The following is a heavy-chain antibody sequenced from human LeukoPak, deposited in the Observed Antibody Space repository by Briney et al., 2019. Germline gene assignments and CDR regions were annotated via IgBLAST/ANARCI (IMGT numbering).Heavy chain of an antibody. V-gene: IGHV1-2*02. CDR1: GYTFTGYY. CDR2: INPNSGGT. Sequence: ASVKVSCKASGYTFTGYYMHWVRQAPGQGLEWMGWINPNSGGTNYAQKFQGRVTMTRDTSINTVYLEVTSLRPDDTAIYYCARRGLAASSDSWGQGTLVTVSS. D-gene: IGHD2-15*01. J-gene: IGHJ4*02. CDR3: ARRGLAASSDS.